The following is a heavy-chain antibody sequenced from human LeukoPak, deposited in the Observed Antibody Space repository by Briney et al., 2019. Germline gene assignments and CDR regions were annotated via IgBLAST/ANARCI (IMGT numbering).Heavy chain of an antibody. D-gene: IGHD2-21*02. CDR2: INPDSGGT. CDR3: ARGPFIVVVTDRFDY. Sequence: SVKVSCQASGYTYRRYYMQWVRQAPGQGLEWMGRINPDSGGTNYAQKFQGRVTMTRDTSISTAYMELSRLRSDDTAVYYCARGPFIVVVTDRFDYWGQGTLVTVSS. J-gene: IGHJ4*02. CDR1: GYTYRRYY. V-gene: IGHV1-2*06.